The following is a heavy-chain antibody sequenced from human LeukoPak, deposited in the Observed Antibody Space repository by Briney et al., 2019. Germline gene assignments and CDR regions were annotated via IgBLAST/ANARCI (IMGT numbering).Heavy chain of an antibody. CDR3: ARDLGKWELLYYFDY. V-gene: IGHV4-34*01. J-gene: IGHJ4*02. CDR2: INHNGST. CDR1: GGSFSGYS. Sequence: PSETLSLTCAVYGGSFSGYSWSWIRQPPGKGLEWIGEINHNGSTKYSTSLKSRVTISVDTSKNQFSLNMRSVTAADTAVYYCARDLGKWELLYYFDYWGQGTLVTVSS. D-gene: IGHD1-26*01.